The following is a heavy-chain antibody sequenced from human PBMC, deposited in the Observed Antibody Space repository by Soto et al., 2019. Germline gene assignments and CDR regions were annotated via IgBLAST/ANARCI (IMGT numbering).Heavy chain of an antibody. J-gene: IGHJ4*02. Sequence: EVQLLESGGGFVQPGGSLRLSCAAFGLTFSSYAMGWVRQAPGKGLEWVSSIPGGGSSTYYADSVKGRFTISRDKSKNTLYLQMNVLRAEDTAVYYCARDRGISGWYYDYWGQGTLVTVSS. CDR3: ARDRGISGWYYDY. V-gene: IGHV3-23*01. CDR1: GLTFSSYA. CDR2: IPGGGSST. D-gene: IGHD6-25*01.